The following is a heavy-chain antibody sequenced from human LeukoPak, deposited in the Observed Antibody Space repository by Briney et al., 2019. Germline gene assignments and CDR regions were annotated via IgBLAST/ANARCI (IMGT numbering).Heavy chain of an antibody. CDR3: ARDRYGGSGWYYPFDY. CDR1: GFTFDDYG. J-gene: IGHJ4*02. V-gene: IGHV3-20*01. Sequence: GGSLRLSCAASGFTFDDYGMSWVRQAPGKGLEWVSGINWNGGSTGYADSVKGRFTISRDNAKNSLYLQMNSLRAEDTASYHCARDRYGGSGWYYPFDYWGQGTLVTVSS. CDR2: INWNGGST. D-gene: IGHD6-19*01.